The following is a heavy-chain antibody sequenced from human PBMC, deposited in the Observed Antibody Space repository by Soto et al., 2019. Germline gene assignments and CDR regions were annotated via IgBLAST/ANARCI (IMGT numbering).Heavy chain of an antibody. CDR2: ISQSGFT. CDR1: TESLRGYY. J-gene: IGHJ5*02. D-gene: IGHD6-19*01. V-gene: IGHV4-34*01. Sequence: SETLSLTCAVSTESLRGYYLTWIRQSPGKGLEWIGEISQSGFTNYNPSLESRVTLSVDTSKSEFSLHLTSMTAADTALYYCARGLFSSGWYSYFDPWGQGTQVTV. CDR3: ARGLFSSGWYSYFDP.